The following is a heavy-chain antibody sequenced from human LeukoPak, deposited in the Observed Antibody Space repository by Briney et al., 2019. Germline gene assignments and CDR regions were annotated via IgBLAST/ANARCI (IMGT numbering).Heavy chain of an antibody. J-gene: IGHJ3*02. V-gene: IGHV3-11*06. Sequence: PGGSLRLSCAASGFTFSDYYMSWIRQAPGKGLEWVSYISDSSGYTKDADSVKGRFTISRDNAKKSLYLQMNSLRAEDTAVYYCARDRVGGSYVFDIWGQGTVVTVSS. CDR2: ISDSSGYT. D-gene: IGHD1-26*01. CDR1: GFTFSDYY. CDR3: ARDRVGGSYVFDI.